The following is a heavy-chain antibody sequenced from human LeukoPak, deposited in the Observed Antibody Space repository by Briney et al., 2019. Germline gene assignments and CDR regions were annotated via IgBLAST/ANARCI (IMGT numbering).Heavy chain of an antibody. V-gene: IGHV3-23*01. Sequence: PGGSLRLSCAASGFTFSSYVMTWVRQAPGKGLEWVSAITGSGGRTHYGDSVRGRFTISRDNSKNTLYLQMNSLRVEDTAVYYCAKVHDYGDYPVNYGMDVWGQGTTVTVSS. J-gene: IGHJ6*02. CDR1: GFTFSSYV. CDR2: ITGSGGRT. CDR3: AKVHDYGDYPVNYGMDV. D-gene: IGHD4-17*01.